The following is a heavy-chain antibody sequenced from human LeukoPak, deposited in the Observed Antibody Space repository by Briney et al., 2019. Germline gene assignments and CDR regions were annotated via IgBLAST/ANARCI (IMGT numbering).Heavy chain of an antibody. CDR2: IYPGDSDT. V-gene: IGHV5-51*01. Sequence: GESLKISCKGSGYSLTSYWIGWVRQMPGKGLEWMGIIYPGDSDTRYSPSFQGQVTISADKSISTAYLQWSSLKASDTAMYYCARLTYYYDSSGPPISNWFDPWGQGTLVTVSS. D-gene: IGHD3-22*01. CDR3: ARLTYYYDSSGPPISNWFDP. CDR1: GYSLTSYW. J-gene: IGHJ5*02.